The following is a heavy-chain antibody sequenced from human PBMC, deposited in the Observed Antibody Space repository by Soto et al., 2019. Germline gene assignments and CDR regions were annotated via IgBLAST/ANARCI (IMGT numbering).Heavy chain of an antibody. J-gene: IGHJ6*02. Sequence: PGGSLRLSCTAYGLGVRNNYMSWVRQAPGMGLEWVSVIYNDGTTYYADSVKGRFTLSRDTSKNTLSLQMDSLRAEDTAVYYCVRPIPSGRNYGMDVWGQGTTVTVSS. V-gene: IGHV3-53*01. D-gene: IGHD3-10*01. CDR2: IYNDGTT. CDR1: GLGVRNNY. CDR3: VRPIPSGRNYGMDV.